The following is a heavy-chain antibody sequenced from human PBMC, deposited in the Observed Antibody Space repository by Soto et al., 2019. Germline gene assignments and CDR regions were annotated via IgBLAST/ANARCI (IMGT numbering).Heavy chain of an antibody. CDR3: AICSLVPAAIAHYGMDV. J-gene: IGHJ6*02. Sequence: ASVKVSCKASGYTFNSYYMHWVRQAPGQGLEWMGIINPSGGSTSYAQKFQGRVTMTRDTSTSTVYMELSSLRSEDTAVYYCAICSLVPAAIAHYGMDVWGQGTTVTFSS. D-gene: IGHD2-2*01. V-gene: IGHV1-46*02. CDR1: GYTFNSYY. CDR2: INPSGGST.